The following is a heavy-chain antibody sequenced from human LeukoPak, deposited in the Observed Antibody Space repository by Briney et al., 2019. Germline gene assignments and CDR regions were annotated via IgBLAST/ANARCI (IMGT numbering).Heavy chain of an antibody. CDR1: GYAFTSYI. D-gene: IGHD2-2*01. CDR2: INTNTGNP. Sequence: ASVKVSCKASGYAFTSYIMNWVRQAPGQGLEWMGWINTNTGNPTYAQGFTGRFVFSLDTSVSTAYLQISSLKAEDTAVYYCARDPDSSLVPHFDYWGQGTLVTVSS. J-gene: IGHJ4*02. V-gene: IGHV7-4-1*02. CDR3: ARDPDSSLVPHFDY.